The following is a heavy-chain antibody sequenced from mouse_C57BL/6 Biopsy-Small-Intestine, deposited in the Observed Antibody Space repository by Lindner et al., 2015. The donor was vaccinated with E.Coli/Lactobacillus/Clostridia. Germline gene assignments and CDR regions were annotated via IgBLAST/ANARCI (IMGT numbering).Heavy chain of an antibody. D-gene: IGHD1-1*01. J-gene: IGHJ2*01. Sequence: VQLQESGPELVKPGASVKIPCKASGYTFTDYNIDWVRQSHGKSLEWIGDIYPNNGGTIYNQKFKGKATLTVDKSSSTAYMELRSLTSEDTAVYYCARWDGSKGDYWGQGTTLTVSS. V-gene: IGHV1-18*01. CDR2: IYPNNGGT. CDR3: ARWDGSKGDY. CDR1: GYTFTDYN.